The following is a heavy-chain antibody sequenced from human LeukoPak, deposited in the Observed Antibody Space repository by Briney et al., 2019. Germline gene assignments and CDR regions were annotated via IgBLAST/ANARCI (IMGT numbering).Heavy chain of an antibody. CDR1: GFTFSSYA. V-gene: IGHV3-23*01. Sequence: GGSLRLSCAASGFTFSSYAMSWVRQAPGKGLEWVSAISGSGGSTYYADSVKGRFTISRDNSKNTLYPQMNSLRAEDTAVYYCAKDSTAYSGSYYDWFDPWGQGTLVTVSS. D-gene: IGHD1-26*01. J-gene: IGHJ5*02. CDR3: AKDSTAYSGSYYDWFDP. CDR2: ISGSGGST.